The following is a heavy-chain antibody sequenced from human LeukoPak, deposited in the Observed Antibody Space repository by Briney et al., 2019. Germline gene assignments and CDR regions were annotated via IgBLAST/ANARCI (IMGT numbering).Heavy chain of an antibody. D-gene: IGHD3-3*01. CDR3: AKDHNDFWSGSPVN. V-gene: IGHV3-23*01. Sequence: GGSLRLSCAASGFTFSSYAMSWVRQAPGKGLEWVSAISGSGGSTYYADSVKGRFTISRDNSKNTLYLQMNSLRAEDTAVYYCAKDHNDFWSGSPVNWGQGTLVTVSS. CDR2: ISGSGGST. J-gene: IGHJ4*02. CDR1: GFTFSSYA.